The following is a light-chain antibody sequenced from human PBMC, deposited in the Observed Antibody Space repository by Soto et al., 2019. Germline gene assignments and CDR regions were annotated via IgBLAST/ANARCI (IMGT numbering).Light chain of an antibody. Sequence: QSVLTQPPSVSGAPGQRVTISCTGSSSNIGAGYDVHWYQQLPGTAPKLLIYGNSNRPSGVPDRFSGSKSGTSASLAITGLQAEDEADYYCLLYYGGAWVFGGGTKLTVL. V-gene: IGLV1-40*01. J-gene: IGLJ3*02. CDR2: GNS. CDR1: SSNIGAGYD. CDR3: LLYYGGAWV.